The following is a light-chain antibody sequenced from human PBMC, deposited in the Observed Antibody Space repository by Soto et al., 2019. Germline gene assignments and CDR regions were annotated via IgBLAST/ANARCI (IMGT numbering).Light chain of an antibody. CDR2: GAS. CDR1: QSVNSNY. J-gene: IGKJ3*01. Sequence: EIVLTQSPGTLSLSPGERATLSCRASQSVNSNYLAWYQQKPGQAPRLLVYGASSRATGIPDRFSGSGSGTDFTLTISRLAPEDFAVYYCQQYGSSLFTFGPGTKVDIK. V-gene: IGKV3-20*01. CDR3: QQYGSSLFT.